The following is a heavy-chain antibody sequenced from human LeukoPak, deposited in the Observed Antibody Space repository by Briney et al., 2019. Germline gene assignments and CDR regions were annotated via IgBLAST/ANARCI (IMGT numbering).Heavy chain of an antibody. J-gene: IGHJ4*02. CDR1: GGSISSSNW. V-gene: IGHV4-4*02. CDR2: IYHSGST. D-gene: IGHD4-17*01. CDR3: ARDRYGDYGRFFDY. Sequence: PSETLSLTCAVSGGSISSSNWWSWVRQPPGKGLEWIGEIYHSGSTNYNPSLKSRVTISVDKSKNQFSLKLSSVTAADTAVYYCARDRYGDYGRFFDYWGQGTLVTVSS.